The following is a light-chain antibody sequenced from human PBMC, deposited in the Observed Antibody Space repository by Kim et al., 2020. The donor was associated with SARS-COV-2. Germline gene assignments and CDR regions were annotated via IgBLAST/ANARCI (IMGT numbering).Light chain of an antibody. J-gene: IGLJ1*01. CDR1: SSDVGAYNR. CDR3: SSHTGDSYV. CDR2: EVT. V-gene: IGLV2-18*02. Sequence: QSALTQPPSVSGSPGQSVTISCTGTSSDVGAYNRVSWYRHAPGTAPKLIIYEVTGRPSGVPDRFSGSKSGNTASLTISGLQPEDEADYFCSSHTGDSYVFGTGTTVTVL.